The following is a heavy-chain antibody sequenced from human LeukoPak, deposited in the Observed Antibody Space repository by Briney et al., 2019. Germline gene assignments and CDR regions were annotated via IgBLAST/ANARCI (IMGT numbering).Heavy chain of an antibody. CDR2: IIPIFGTA. CDR3: ARDGPHCSGGSCFDY. CDR1: GGTFSSYA. J-gene: IGHJ4*02. D-gene: IGHD2-15*01. V-gene: IGHV1-69*01. Sequence: SVKVSCKASGGTFSSYAISWVRQAPGQGLEWMGGIIPIFGTANYAQKFQGRVTITADESTSTAYMELSSLRSEDTAVYYCARDGPHCSGGSCFDYWGQGTLVTVSS.